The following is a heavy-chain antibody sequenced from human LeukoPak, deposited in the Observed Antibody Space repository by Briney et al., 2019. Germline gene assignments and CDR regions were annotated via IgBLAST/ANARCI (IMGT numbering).Heavy chain of an antibody. V-gene: IGHV3-48*01. D-gene: IGHD4-11*01. Sequence: GGSLRLSCAASGFTFSSFSMNWVRQAPGKGLEWVSYISSTSSTIYYADSVKDRFTISRDNAKNSLYLQMNSLRAEDTAVYYCARAHPGDYSDFQFDYWGQGTLVTVSS. CDR3: ARAHPGDYSDFQFDY. CDR1: GFTFSSFS. CDR2: ISSTSSTI. J-gene: IGHJ4*02.